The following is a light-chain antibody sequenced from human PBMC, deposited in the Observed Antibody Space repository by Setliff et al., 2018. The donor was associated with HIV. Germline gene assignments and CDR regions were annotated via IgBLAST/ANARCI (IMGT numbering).Light chain of an antibody. Sequence: QSALTQHASVSGFPGQSITISCSGTSSDVGGYNYVSWYQQHTGKAPKLIICDATKRPSGGPNRCSGSKSGNTASLTISGLQAEDEADYYCTSYTSSNTFLFGGGTKVTV. J-gene: IGLJ2*01. V-gene: IGLV2-14*01. CDR3: TSYTSSNTFL. CDR2: DAT. CDR1: SSDVGGYNY.